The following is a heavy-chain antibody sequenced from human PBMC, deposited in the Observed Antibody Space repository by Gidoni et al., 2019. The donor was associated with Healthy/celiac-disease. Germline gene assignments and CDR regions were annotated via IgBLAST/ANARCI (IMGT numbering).Heavy chain of an antibody. Sequence: EVQLLESGGGLVQPGGSLRLSCAASGFTFSSYAMSWVRQAPGKGLEWVSAISGSGGSTYYADSVKGRFTISRDNSKNTLYLQMNSLRAEDTAVYYCAKDLFVSRFGEGGGFDYWGQGTLVTVSS. V-gene: IGHV3-23*01. CDR1: GFTFSSYA. J-gene: IGHJ4*02. CDR2: ISGSGGST. D-gene: IGHD3-10*02. CDR3: AKDLFVSRFGEGGGFDY.